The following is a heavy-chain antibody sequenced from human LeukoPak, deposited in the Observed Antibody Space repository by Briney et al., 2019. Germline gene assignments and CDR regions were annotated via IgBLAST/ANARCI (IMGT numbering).Heavy chain of an antibody. CDR3: ASSPDYYGSGSYI. CDR2: ISSSSSYI. Sequence: AGSLRLSCAASGFTFSSYSMNWVRQAPGKGLEGVSSISSSSSYIYYADSVKGRFTISRDNAKNSLYLQINSLRAEDTAVYYCASSPDYYGSGSYIWGQGTLVTVSS. CDR1: GFTFSSYS. D-gene: IGHD3-10*01. V-gene: IGHV3-21*01. J-gene: IGHJ4*02.